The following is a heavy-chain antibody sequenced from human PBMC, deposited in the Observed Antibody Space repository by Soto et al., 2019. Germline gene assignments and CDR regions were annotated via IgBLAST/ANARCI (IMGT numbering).Heavy chain of an antibody. CDR3: ARAGRGYDP. CDR2: MYYSGCT. D-gene: IGHD3-22*01. CDR1: GGSISSDY. J-gene: IGHJ5*02. Sequence: QVRLQESGPGLVKPSGTLSLTCTVSGGSISSDYWSWIRQPPGKGLEWIGYMYYSGCTNYNPSLKSRVTISIDTSKKRFSLELRSVTAADTAVYYCARAGRGYDPWGQGTLVTVSS. V-gene: IGHV4-59*01.